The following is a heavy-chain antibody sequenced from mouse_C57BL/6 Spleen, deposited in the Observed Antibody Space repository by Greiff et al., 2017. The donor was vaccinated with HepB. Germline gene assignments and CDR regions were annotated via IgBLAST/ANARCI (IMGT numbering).Heavy chain of an antibody. CDR3: ARWGVTTGSWFAY. CDR1: GFNIKDYY. CDR2: IDPEDGET. V-gene: IGHV14-2*01. J-gene: IGHJ3*01. D-gene: IGHD2-3*01. Sequence: VQLQQYGAELVKPGASVKLSCKASGFNIKDYYMHWVKQRTEQGLEWIGRIDPEDGETKYAPKFQGKATIPADTSSTTAYLQLSSLTSEDTAVYYCARWGVTTGSWFAYWGQGTLVTVSA.